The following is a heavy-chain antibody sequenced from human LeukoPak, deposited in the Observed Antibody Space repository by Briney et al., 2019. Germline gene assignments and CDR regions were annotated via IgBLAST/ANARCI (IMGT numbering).Heavy chain of an antibody. CDR3: AKKRVPYGDYDYFDY. CDR1: GFTFSSYW. CDR2: ISGSGGST. J-gene: IGHJ4*02. V-gene: IGHV3-23*01. Sequence: PGGSLRLSCAASGFTFSSYWMSWVRQAPGKGLEWVSAISGSGGSTYYADSVKGRFTISRDNSKNTLYLQMNSLRAEDTAVYYCAKKRVPYGDYDYFDYWGQGTLVTVSS. D-gene: IGHD4-17*01.